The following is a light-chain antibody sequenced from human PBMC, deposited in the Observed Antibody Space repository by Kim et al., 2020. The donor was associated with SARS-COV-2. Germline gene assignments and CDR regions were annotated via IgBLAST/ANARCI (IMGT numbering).Light chain of an antibody. CDR1: KLGDKY. CDR2: QDS. V-gene: IGLV3-1*01. CDR3: QAWDSSTEV. Sequence: VSQGQTASITCSGDKLGDKYACWYQQKPGQSPVLVIYQDSKRPSGIPELFSGSNSGNTATLTISGTQAMDEADYYCQAWDSSTEVFGTGTKVTVL. J-gene: IGLJ1*01.